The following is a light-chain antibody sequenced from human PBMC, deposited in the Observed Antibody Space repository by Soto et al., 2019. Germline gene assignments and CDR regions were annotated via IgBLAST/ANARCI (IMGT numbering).Light chain of an antibody. V-gene: IGKV3-15*01. CDR3: QQYDYWWT. CDR2: RAS. J-gene: IGKJ1*01. Sequence: EVLMTQSPGAGSVSPGERATLSCRASQSVTSNVAWYQQKPGQAPRLLIYRASARATGVPARFSGSGSGTEFTLTISSLQSEDFGIYYCQQYDYWWTFGQGTKV. CDR1: QSVTSN.